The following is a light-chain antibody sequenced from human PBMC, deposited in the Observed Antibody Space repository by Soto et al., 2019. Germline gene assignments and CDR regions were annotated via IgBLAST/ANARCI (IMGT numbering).Light chain of an antibody. J-gene: IGKJ5*01. CDR2: GAS. CDR1: QSVSNNY. V-gene: IGKV3-20*01. CDR3: QQYGNSPYT. Sequence: EIVLTQSPGTLSLSPGERATLSCRASQSVSNNYLAWYQQKPGQAPRLLIYGASNRATGIPDRFSGSGSGTDFTLTISRLEPEDFAVFHCQQYGNSPYTFGQGTRLEIK.